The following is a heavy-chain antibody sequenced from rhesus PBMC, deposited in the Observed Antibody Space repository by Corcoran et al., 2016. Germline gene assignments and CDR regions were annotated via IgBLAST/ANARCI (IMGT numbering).Heavy chain of an antibody. CDR3: ARPGGGNHLDF. J-gene: IGHJ4*01. CDR2: ISGSSAST. Sequence: QVQLQESGPGLVQTSETLSLTCAVSGSSLRLCYYWGWLRHPPGKGLEYSGYISGSSASTDDNTYLKSRVTISKDTSKNQVSLKVSSVTAAETAVYYCARPGGGNHLDFWGQGVLVTVSS. D-gene: IGHD3-34*01. CDR1: GSSLRLCYY. V-gene: IGHV4-99*01.